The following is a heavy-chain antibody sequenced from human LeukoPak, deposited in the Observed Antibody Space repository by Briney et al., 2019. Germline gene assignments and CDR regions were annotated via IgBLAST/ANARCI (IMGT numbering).Heavy chain of an antibody. V-gene: IGHV4-61*02. CDR2: IYTSGST. J-gene: IGHJ1*01. CDR3: ARESGDSSSYSLAEHFQH. D-gene: IGHD3-22*01. CDR1: GGSISSGSYY. Sequence: PSETLSLTCTVSGGSISSGSYYWSWIRQPAGKGLEWIGRIYTSGSTNYNPSLKSRVTISVDTSKNQFSLKLSSVTAADTAVYYCARESGDSSSYSLAEHFQHWGQGTLVAVSS.